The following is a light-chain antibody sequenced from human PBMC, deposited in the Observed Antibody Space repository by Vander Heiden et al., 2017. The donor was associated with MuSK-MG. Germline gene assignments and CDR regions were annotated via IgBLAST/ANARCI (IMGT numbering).Light chain of an antibody. Sequence: PLPHPAPCPGPPGQSITISCTGTSSDIGNHNLVSWYQQHPGKAPKLMIYEVTKRPSGVSSRFSGAKSGNTASLTISGLQAEDEADYYCSSYASGDTVTFGGGTKLTVL. CDR3: SSYASGDTVT. J-gene: IGLJ2*01. V-gene: IGLV2-23*02. CDR2: EVT. CDR1: SSDIGNHNL.